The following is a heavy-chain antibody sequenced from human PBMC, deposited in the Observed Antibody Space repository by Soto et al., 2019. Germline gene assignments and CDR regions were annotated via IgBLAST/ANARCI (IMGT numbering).Heavy chain of an antibody. V-gene: IGHV4-39*01. Sequence: SETLSLTCAVSGGSISSGGYSWDWIRQPPGKGLEWIGSIYFSGNTYYNPSLKSRVTISVDTSKNQFSLKLSSVTAADTAVFYCARRGYYYDNWGQGTLVTVS. CDR3: ARRGYYYDN. CDR1: GGSISSGGYS. CDR2: IYFSGNT. D-gene: IGHD2-15*01. J-gene: IGHJ4*02.